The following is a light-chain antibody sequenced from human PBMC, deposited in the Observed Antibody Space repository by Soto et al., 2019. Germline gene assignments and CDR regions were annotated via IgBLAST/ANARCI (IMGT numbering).Light chain of an antibody. CDR2: DAS. J-gene: IGKJ5*01. CDR1: QSVSSY. Sequence: EIVLTQSPAHLSFSPRERTTPSLRALQSVSSYLAWYQQKPGQAPRLLIYDASNRATGIPARFSGSGSGTDFTLTISSLEPEDFAVYYCQQRSNWPPPITFGQGTRLEIK. CDR3: QQRSNWPPPIT. V-gene: IGKV3-11*01.